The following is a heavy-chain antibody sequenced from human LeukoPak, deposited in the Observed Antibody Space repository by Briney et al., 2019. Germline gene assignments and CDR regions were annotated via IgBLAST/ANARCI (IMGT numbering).Heavy chain of an antibody. V-gene: IGHV1-2*02. CDR3: AKGGFEIVPFPQSRAMDV. CDR1: GYTFIAYD. CDR2: INPKTGGP. J-gene: IGHJ6*02. D-gene: IGHD2-21*01. Sequence: ASVKVSCKASGYTFIAYDIYWVRQAPGQGLECLGWINPKTGGPNYAQKFQGRVTITSDTSSNTAYMELSGLTSDDKAGNYCAKGGFEIVPFPQSRAMDVWGQGTTVIVSS.